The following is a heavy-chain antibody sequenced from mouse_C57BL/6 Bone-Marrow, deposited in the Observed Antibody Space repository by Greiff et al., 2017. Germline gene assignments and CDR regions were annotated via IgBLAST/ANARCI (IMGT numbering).Heavy chain of an antibody. V-gene: IGHV5-6*02. CDR2: ISSGGSYT. J-gene: IGHJ4*01. CDR3: ARHEGDGYYYARDD. D-gene: IGHD2-3*01. Sequence: EVMLVESGGDLVKPGGSLKLSCAASGFTFSSYGMSWVRQTPDKRLEWVATISSGGSYTYYPDSVKGRFTISRDNAKNTLYLQMSSLKSEDTAMYYCARHEGDGYYYARDDWGQGTSVTVSS. CDR1: GFTFSSYG.